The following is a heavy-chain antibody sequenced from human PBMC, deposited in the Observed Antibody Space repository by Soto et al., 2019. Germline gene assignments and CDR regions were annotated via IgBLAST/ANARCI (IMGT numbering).Heavy chain of an antibody. CDR2: VSGSGDGT. V-gene: IGHV3-23*01. CDR3: AKEWRAAS. CDR1: GFTFSSYA. J-gene: IGHJ5*02. D-gene: IGHD6-13*01. Sequence: PGGSLRLSCAASGFTFSSYAMIWVRQAPGKGLEWVSAVSGSGDGTYYADSVKGRFTISRDNSENTVHLQMNSLRVEDSAVYYCAKEWRAASWGQGTLVTVSS.